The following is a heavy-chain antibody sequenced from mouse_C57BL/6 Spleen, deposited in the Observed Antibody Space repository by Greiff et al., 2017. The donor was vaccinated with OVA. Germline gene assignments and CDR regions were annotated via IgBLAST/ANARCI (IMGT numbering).Heavy chain of an antibody. J-gene: IGHJ1*03. Sequence: VQLQQSGPELVKPGASVKIPCKASGYTFTDYNMDWVKQSHGKSLEWIGDINPNNGGTIYNQKFKGKATLPVDKSSRTAYMELSSLTSEDTAVYYCAREGDYYGSSTGYFDVWGTGPTVTVSS. V-gene: IGHV1-18*01. CDR2: INPNNGGT. D-gene: IGHD1-1*01. CDR1: GYTFTDYN. CDR3: AREGDYYGSSTGYFDV.